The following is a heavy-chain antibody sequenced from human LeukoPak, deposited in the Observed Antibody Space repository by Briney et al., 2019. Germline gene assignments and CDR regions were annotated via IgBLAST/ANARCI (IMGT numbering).Heavy chain of an antibody. CDR1: GFTFSSYW. J-gene: IGHJ4*02. Sequence: GGSLRLSCAASGFTFSSYWMHWVRHAPGKGLVWVSRINSDESSTTYADSVKGRFTISRDNAKNTLYLQMNSLRAEDTAVYFCARVRFLEWSPFDYWGQGTLVTVSS. V-gene: IGHV3-74*01. CDR3: ARVRFLEWSPFDY. CDR2: INSDESST. D-gene: IGHD3-3*01.